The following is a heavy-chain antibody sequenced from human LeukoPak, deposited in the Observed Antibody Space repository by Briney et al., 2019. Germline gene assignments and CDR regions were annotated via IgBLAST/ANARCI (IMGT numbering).Heavy chain of an antibody. J-gene: IGHJ4*02. V-gene: IGHV4-59*08. D-gene: IGHD5-18*01. Sequence: SESLSLTCTVSGGSISSYYWSWIRQPPGKGLEWIGYIYYSGSTNYTPSLKSRVTISVDTSKNLFSLKLSPVTAADTAVYYCARLHDGYRYGADYWGQGTLVT. CDR3: ARLHDGYRYGADY. CDR2: IYYSGST. CDR1: GGSISSYY.